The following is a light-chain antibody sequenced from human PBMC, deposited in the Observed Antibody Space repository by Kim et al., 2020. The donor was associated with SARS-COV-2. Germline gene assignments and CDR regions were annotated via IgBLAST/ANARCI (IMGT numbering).Light chain of an antibody. J-gene: IGLJ1*01. CDR3: AAWSDSLIGYV. V-gene: IGLV1-44*01. CDR1: ASNIGSNT. Sequence: QSVVTQPPSASGTPGQRVTISCSRSASNIGSNTVNWYQQLPGTAPKLLIHSNNERPSGVPDRFSGSKSGTSASLAISGLQSEDEADYYCAAWSDSLIGYVFGTGTKVTVL. CDR2: SNN.